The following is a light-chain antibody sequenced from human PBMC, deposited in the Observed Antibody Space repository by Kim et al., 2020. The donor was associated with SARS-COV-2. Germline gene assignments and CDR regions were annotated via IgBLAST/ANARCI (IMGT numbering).Light chain of an antibody. CDR3: QQYDYPPLT. J-gene: IGKJ4*01. CDR1: QDINKF. CDR2: DAS. V-gene: IGKV1-33*01. Sequence: TSVRDRVTITCQASQDINKFLNWYQQKPGKAPKLLIYDASNLETGVPSRFSGSGSGTDFALTISSLQPVDVGTYYCQQYDYPPLTFGGGTKVDIK.